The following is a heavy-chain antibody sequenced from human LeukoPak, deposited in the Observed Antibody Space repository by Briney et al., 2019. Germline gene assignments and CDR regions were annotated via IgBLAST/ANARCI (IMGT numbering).Heavy chain of an antibody. CDR3: ARRGGLYCSGGSCYHYYFDY. CDR1: GGSISSYY. J-gene: IGHJ4*02. V-gene: IGHV4-59*08. Sequence: SETLPLTCTVSGGSISSYYWSWIRQPPGKGLEWIGYIYYSGTTNYNPSLKSRVTISVDTSKNQFSLKLSSVTAADTAVYYCARRGGLYCSGGSCYHYYFDYWGQGTLVTVSS. D-gene: IGHD2-15*01. CDR2: IYYSGTT.